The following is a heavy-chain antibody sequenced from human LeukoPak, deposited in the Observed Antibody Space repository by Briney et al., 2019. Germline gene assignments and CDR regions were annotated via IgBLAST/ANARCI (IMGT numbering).Heavy chain of an antibody. CDR2: ISYDGSNK. CDR1: GFTFSSYG. CDR3: AKDRRTYYDFWSGPFDY. J-gene: IGHJ4*02. D-gene: IGHD3-3*01. Sequence: GGSLRLSCAASGFTFSSYGMHWVRQAPGKGLEWVAVISYDGSNKYYADSVKGRFTISRDNSKNTLYLQMNSLRAEDTAVYYCAKDRRTYYDFWSGPFDYWGQGTLVTVSS. V-gene: IGHV3-30*18.